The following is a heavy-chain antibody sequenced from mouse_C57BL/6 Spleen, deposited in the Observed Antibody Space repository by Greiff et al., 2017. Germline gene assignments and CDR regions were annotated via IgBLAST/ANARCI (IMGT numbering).Heavy chain of an antibody. D-gene: IGHD2-13*01. CDR3: ERGDWAMDY. CDR2: FNPCSGYT. CDR1: GYTFTTYT. V-gene: IGHV1-4*01. Sequence: QVQLKQSGAELARPGASVKTSCKASGYTFTTYTLHWVKQRPGQGLEWIGYFNPCSGYTKYNQKFKDKATLTADKSSSTAYMQLSSLASEDYAVYCCERGDWAMDYWGQGTSVTVSS. J-gene: IGHJ4*01.